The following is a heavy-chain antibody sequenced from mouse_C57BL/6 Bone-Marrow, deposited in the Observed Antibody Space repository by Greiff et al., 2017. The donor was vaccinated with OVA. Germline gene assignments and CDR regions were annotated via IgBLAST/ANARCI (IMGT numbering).Heavy chain of an antibody. Sequence: QVQLKESGAELARPGASVKMSCKASGYTFTSYTMHWVKQRPGQGLEWIGYINPSSGYTKYNQKFKDKATLTADKSSSTAYMQLSSLTSEDSAIYYCARNAPYAMDYWGQGTSVTVSS. CDR2: INPSSGYT. V-gene: IGHV1-4*01. J-gene: IGHJ4*01. CDR3: ARNAPYAMDY. CDR1: GYTFTSYT.